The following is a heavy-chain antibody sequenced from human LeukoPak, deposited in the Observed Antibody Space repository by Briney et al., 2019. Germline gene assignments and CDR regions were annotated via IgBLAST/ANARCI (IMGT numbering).Heavy chain of an antibody. J-gene: IGHJ4*02. V-gene: IGHV4-61*02. CDR3: AGNHEYYYDSSGWTPRD. D-gene: IGHD3-22*01. CDR1: GGSISSGSYY. Sequence: SQTLSLTCTVSGGSISSGSYYWSWIRQPAGKGLEWIGRIYTSGSTNYNPSLKSRVTISVDTSKNQFSLKLSSVTAARTAVFYCAGNHEYYYDSSGWTPRDWGQGTLVTVSS. CDR2: IYTSGST.